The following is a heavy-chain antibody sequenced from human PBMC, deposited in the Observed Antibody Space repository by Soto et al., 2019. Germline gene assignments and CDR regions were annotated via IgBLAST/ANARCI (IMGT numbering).Heavy chain of an antibody. J-gene: IGHJ4*02. Sequence: SVKVSCKASGGTFRSYTISWVRQAPGQGLEWMGRIIPILGIANYAQKFQGRVTITADKSTSTAYMELSSLRSEDTAVYYCARAPGSSGYYLDYRGQGTLVTVSS. D-gene: IGHD3-22*01. V-gene: IGHV1-69*02. CDR3: ARAPGSSGYYLDY. CDR2: IIPILGIA. CDR1: GGTFRSYT.